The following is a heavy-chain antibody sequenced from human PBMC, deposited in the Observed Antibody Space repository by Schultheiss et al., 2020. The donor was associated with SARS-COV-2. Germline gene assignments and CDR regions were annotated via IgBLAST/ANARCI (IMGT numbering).Heavy chain of an antibody. CDR2: VSTRGGS. CDR1: GGSIINDH. V-gene: IGHV4-4*08. Sequence: SETLSLTCAVSGGSIINDHWTWIRQPPGKGLEWLGCVSTRGGSNYNPSLKGRITISANTSKNQFSLKLDSVTAADTAVYYCARGGIYSDYWYNRAGYLDFWGQGMLVTVSS. CDR3: ARGGIYSDYWYNRAGYLDF. D-gene: IGHD1/OR15-1a*01. J-gene: IGHJ4*02.